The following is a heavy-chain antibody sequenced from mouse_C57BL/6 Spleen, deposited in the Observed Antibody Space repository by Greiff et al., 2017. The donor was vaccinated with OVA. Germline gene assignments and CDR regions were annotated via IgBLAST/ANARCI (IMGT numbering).Heavy chain of an antibody. CDR1: GFNIKDYY. CDR2: IDPEDGET. V-gene: IGHV14-2*01. J-gene: IGHJ2*01. Sequence: VQLQQSGAELVKPGASVKLSCTASGFNIKDYYMHWVKQRTEQGLEWIGRIDPEDGETKYAPKFQGKATITADTSSNTSYLQLISLTSEGTAVYYCSRNYGSSLFDYWGQGTTLTVSS. CDR3: SRNYGSSLFDY. D-gene: IGHD1-1*01.